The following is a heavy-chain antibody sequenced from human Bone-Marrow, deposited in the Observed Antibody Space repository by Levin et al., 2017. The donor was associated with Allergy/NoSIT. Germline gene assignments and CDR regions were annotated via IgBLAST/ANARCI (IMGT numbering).Heavy chain of an antibody. D-gene: IGHD6-19*01. CDR1: GGSISSGDYY. CDR2: IYYSGST. J-gene: IGHJ6*02. V-gene: IGHV4-30-4*01. CDR3: ARENVRGIAVAPYYYYYGMDV. Sequence: LRLSCTVSGGSISSGDYYWSWIRQPPGKGLEWIGYIYYSGSTYYNPSLKSRVTISVDTSKNQFSLKLSSVTAADTAVYYCARENVRGIAVAPYYYYYGMDVWGQGTTVTVSS.